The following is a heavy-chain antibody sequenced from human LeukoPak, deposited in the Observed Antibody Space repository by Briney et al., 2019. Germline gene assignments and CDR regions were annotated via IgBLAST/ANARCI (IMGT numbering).Heavy chain of an antibody. J-gene: IGHJ4*02. V-gene: IGHV7-4-1*02. CDR1: GYSFTTFA. CDR3: ARSSWIQLSSDV. CDR2: INTNTGNP. D-gene: IGHD5-18*01. Sequence: ASVKVSCKASGYSFTTFAMNWVGQAPGQELEWMGWINTNTGNPTYAQDFTGRSVYSLDTSVTTTFLEISSLKAEDTAIYYCARSSWIQLSSDVWGQGTLVTVPS.